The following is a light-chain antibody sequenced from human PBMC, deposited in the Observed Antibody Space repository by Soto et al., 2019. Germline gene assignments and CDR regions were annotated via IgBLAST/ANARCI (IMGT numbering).Light chain of an antibody. Sequence: EIVLTQSPGTLSLSPGERATLSCRASQTVGNNYLTWYQQKPGQPPRLLIYGASSRATGIPDRFSGSGSGTDFTLTISRLQPEDSAVYFCQQYTTSPAVTFGGGTKVEIK. V-gene: IGKV3-20*01. CDR1: QTVGNNY. J-gene: IGKJ4*01. CDR2: GAS. CDR3: QQYTTSPAVT.